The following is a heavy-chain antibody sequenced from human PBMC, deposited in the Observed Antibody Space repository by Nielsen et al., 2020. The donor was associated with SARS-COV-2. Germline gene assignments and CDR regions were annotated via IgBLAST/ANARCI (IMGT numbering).Heavy chain of an antibody. CDR1: GFSISNYA. J-gene: IGHJ4*02. CDR2: ISYDGTVK. CDR3: AKDVWSGAHQIGPDY. V-gene: IGHV3-30*04. Sequence: GESLKISCSASGFSISNYAMHWVRQAPGKGLQWVAVISYDGTVKHYSDLVEGLFIISRDSSRNTLYLQMNSLRAEDTAVYHCAKDVWSGAHQIGPDYWGQGTLVTVSS. D-gene: IGHD3-3*01.